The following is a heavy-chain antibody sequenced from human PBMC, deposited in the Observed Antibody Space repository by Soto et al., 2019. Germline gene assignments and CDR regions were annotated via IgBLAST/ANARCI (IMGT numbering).Heavy chain of an antibody. V-gene: IGHV4-31*03. CDR2: IYYSGST. Sequence: QVQLQESGPGLVKPSQTLSLTCTVSGGSISSGGYYWSWIRQHPGKGLEWIGYIYYSGSTYYNPSLKSRVTISVDTSKNQFSRKLSSVTAADTAVYYCARAGEHPIPYSYGHEAIWFDPWGQGTLVTVSS. CDR1: GGSISSGGYY. D-gene: IGHD5-18*01. CDR3: ARAGEHPIPYSYGHEAIWFDP. J-gene: IGHJ5*02.